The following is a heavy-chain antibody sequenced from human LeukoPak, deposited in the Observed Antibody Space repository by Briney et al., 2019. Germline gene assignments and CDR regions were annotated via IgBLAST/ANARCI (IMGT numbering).Heavy chain of an antibody. CDR2: ISSSGSTI. J-gene: IGHJ3*02. Sequence: KPGGSLRLSCAASGFTFSSYEMNWVRQAPGKGLEWVSYISSSGSTIYYADSVKGRFTISRDNAKNSLYLQMNSLRAEDTALYYCAKDMRAHREGAFDIWGQGTMVTVSS. CDR3: AKDMRAHREGAFDI. D-gene: IGHD1-26*01. V-gene: IGHV3-48*03. CDR1: GFTFSSYE.